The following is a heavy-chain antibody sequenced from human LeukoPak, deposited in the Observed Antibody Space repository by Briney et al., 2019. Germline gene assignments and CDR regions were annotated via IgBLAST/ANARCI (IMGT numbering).Heavy chain of an antibody. V-gene: IGHV3-66*01. J-gene: IGHJ4*02. D-gene: IGHD3-22*01. CDR1: GFTVSSNY. Sequence: GGSLRLSCAASGFTVSSNYMSWVRQAPGKGLEWVSVIYSGGSTYYADSVKGRFTISRDNSKNTLYLQMNSLRAEDTAVYYCARDNYDSSGYYYDPFDYWGQGTLVTVSS. CDR3: ARDNYDSSGYYYDPFDY. CDR2: IYSGGST.